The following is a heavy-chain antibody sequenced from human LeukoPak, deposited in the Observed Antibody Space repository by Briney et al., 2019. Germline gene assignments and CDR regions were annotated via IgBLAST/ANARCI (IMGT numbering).Heavy chain of an antibody. V-gene: IGHV3-21*04. CDR3: AKDLSAEAVAD. J-gene: IGHJ4*02. D-gene: IGHD6-19*01. CDR1: GFTFSSYS. CDR2: ISSSSSYI. Sequence: GGSLRLSCAASGFTFSSYSMNWVRQAPGKGLEWVSSISSSSSYIYYADSVKGRFTISRDNAKNSLYLQMNSLRAEDTAVYYCAKDLSAEAVADWGQGTLVTVSS.